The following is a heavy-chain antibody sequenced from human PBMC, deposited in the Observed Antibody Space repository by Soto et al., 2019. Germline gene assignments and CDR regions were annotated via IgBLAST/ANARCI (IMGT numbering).Heavy chain of an antibody. V-gene: IGHV3-23*01. CDR1: EFTFSNYA. CDR2: ISYGGST. CDR3: SRDSIPPYGSDDFDI. Sequence: HPGGSLRLSCAASEFTFSNYAMSWVRQAPGKGLEWVSAISYGGSTYYADSVKGRFTISRDNSKNTVYLQMNSLRAEDTAVYYCSRDSIPPYGSDDFDIWGQGTVVTVSS. J-gene: IGHJ3*02. D-gene: IGHD2-2*01.